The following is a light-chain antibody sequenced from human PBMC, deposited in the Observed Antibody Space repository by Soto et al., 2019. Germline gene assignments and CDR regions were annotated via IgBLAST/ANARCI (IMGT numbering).Light chain of an antibody. Sequence: QSVLTQPPSASGTPGQSVTISCSGSSSNIGSNYVYWYQQLPGTAPKLLIYRNNQRPSGVPDRFSGSKSGTSASLAISGLRSEDEADYYCPAWDDSLSVVFGGGTKLTVL. CDR3: PAWDDSLSVV. V-gene: IGLV1-47*01. CDR1: SSNIGSNY. J-gene: IGLJ2*01. CDR2: RNN.